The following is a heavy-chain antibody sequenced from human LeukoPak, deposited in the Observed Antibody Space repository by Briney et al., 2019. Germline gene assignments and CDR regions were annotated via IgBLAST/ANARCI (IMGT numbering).Heavy chain of an antibody. J-gene: IGHJ4*02. D-gene: IGHD2-15*01. Sequence: GGSLRLSCAASGFTFDDYAMHWVRQAPGKGLEWVSGISWISGTIGYADSVKGRFTISRDNAKNSLYLQMNSLRAEDTALYYCAKDSGEQDPYYFDYWGQGTLVTVSS. CDR1: GFTFDDYA. CDR3: AKDSGEQDPYYFDY. CDR2: ISWISGTI. V-gene: IGHV3-9*01.